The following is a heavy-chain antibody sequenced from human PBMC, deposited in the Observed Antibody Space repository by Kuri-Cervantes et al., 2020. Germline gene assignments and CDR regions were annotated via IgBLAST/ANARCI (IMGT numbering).Heavy chain of an antibody. V-gene: IGHV4-59*12. J-gene: IGHJ4*02. CDR1: GGSISSYY. Sequence: SETLSLTCTVSGGSISSYYWSWIRQPPGKGLEWIGYIYYSGGTNYNPSLKSRVTISVDKSKNQFSRKLSSVTAADTAVYYCARGGRWGAVAVPYYFDYWGQGTLVTVSS. CDR3: ARGGRWGAVAVPYYFDY. CDR2: IYYSGGT. D-gene: IGHD6-19*01.